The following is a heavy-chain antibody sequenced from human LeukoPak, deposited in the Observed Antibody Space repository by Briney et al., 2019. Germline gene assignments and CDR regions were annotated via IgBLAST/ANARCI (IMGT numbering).Heavy chain of an antibody. Sequence: GGSLRPSCAASGFTFSNTAMSWVRQTPGKGLEWVATMSAYNDRTHYADSVRGRFTVSRDNSKNTLSLQMNSLREDDTAVYYCAQELSDIFVVRTDSWGQGTLVTVSS. CDR1: GFTFSNTA. CDR3: AQELSDIFVVRTDS. V-gene: IGHV3-23*01. J-gene: IGHJ4*02. CDR2: MSAYNDRT. D-gene: IGHD3-9*01.